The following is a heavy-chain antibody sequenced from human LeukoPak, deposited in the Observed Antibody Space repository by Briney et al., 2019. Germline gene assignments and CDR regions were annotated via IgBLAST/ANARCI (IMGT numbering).Heavy chain of an antibody. Sequence: GGSLRLSCAASGFTFSSYAMSWVRQAPGKGLEWVSAISGSGGSTYYADSVKGPFTISRDNSKNTLYLQMNSLRAEDTAVYYCATRGVIVVVTAIRDYWGQGTLVTVSS. J-gene: IGHJ4*02. CDR1: GFTFSSYA. D-gene: IGHD2-21*02. CDR3: ATRGVIVVVTAIRDY. V-gene: IGHV3-23*01. CDR2: ISGSGGST.